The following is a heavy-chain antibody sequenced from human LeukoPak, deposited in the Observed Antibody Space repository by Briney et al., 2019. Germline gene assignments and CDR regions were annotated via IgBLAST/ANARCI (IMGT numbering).Heavy chain of an antibody. J-gene: IGHJ6*03. V-gene: IGHV3-23*01. D-gene: IGHD2-8*01. CDR2: ISGSGDRR. CDR1: GFAFSSYA. CDR3: AKDRGHCTNGVCHNYYYMDV. Sequence: GGSLRLSCAASGFAFSSYAMRWVRQAPGKGLEWVSSISGSGDRRDSADSVKGRFTISRDNTKNTLYLEMYSLRAEDTAVYYCAKDRGHCTNGVCHNYYYMDVWGKGTTVTVSS.